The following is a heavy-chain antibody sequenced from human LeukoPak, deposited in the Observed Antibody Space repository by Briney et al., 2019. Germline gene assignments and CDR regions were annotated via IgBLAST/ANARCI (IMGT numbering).Heavy chain of an antibody. V-gene: IGHV6-1*01. CDR3: ARRLTQYDCFDP. CDR1: GDSVSSNSVT. Sequence: SQTLSLTCAISGDSVSSNSVTWNWIRQSPSRGLEWLGRTYYRSTWYNDYAVSVRGRITVNPDTPKNQFSLHLNSVAPEDTAVYYCARRLTQYDCFDPWGQGILVTVSS. D-gene: IGHD2-2*01. CDR2: TYYRSTWYN. J-gene: IGHJ5*02.